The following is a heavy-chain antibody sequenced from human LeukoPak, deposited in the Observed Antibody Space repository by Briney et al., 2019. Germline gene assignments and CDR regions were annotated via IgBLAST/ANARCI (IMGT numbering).Heavy chain of an antibody. CDR2: IYYSGST. CDR3: ARGVRYSYGYRWYFDL. J-gene: IGHJ2*01. CDR1: GGSISSYY. V-gene: IGHV4-59*01. Sequence: SETLSLTCTVSGGSISSYYWSWIRQPPGKGLEWIGHIYYSGSTNYNPSLKSRVTIAVDTSKNQFSLKLSSVTAADTAVYYCARGVRYSYGYRWYFDLWGRGTLVTVSS. D-gene: IGHD5-18*01.